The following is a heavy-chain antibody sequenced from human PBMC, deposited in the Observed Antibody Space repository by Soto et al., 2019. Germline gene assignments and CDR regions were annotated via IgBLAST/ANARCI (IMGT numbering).Heavy chain of an antibody. CDR1: GFTFRTYW. D-gene: IGHD5-18*01. CDR2: INLDGSEK. V-gene: IGHV3-7*03. CDR3: ARDGSTSWYSYDYHGMDV. Sequence: EVQLVESGGGLVQPGGSLRLSCAASGFTFRTYWLSWVRQVPGNGLEWVANINLDGSEKNYVDSVKGRFTSSRDNARNSLYLQMSSLRAEDTALYYCARDGSTSWYSYDYHGMDVWGQGTTVTVSS. J-gene: IGHJ6*02.